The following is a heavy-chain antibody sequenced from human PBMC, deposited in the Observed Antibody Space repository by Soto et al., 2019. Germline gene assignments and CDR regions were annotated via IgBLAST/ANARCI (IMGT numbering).Heavy chain of an antibody. J-gene: IGHJ5*02. V-gene: IGHV5-51*01. Sequence: GESLKISDKGSEYSVANQWIGLVRQMPGKGLECMGIISPDDSNTSYSPSFQVQVTISADKSISTVYLHRSSLKSSDSAMYYCARVSDWATVTTHNWFDTRGQRPLVTVSS. CDR2: ISPDDSNT. D-gene: IGHD4-17*01. CDR3: ARVSDWATVTTHNWFDT. CDR1: EYSVANQW.